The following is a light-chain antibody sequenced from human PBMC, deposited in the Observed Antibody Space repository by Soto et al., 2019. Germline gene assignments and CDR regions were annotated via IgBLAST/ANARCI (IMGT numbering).Light chain of an antibody. CDR2: DDR. V-gene: IGLV3-21*02. J-gene: IGLJ1*01. Sequence: SYELTQPPSVSVAPGQTASISCGGENIGSKRVHWNQQKPGQAPVLVLFDDRDRPSGIPERFSGFNSGKTATLTISRVEAGDEADYYCQVWDSSSDHYVFGTGTKLTVL. CDR1: NIGSKR. CDR3: QVWDSSSDHYV.